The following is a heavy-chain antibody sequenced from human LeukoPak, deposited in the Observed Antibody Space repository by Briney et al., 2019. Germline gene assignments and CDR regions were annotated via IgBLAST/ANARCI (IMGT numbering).Heavy chain of an antibody. CDR1: GGSISTYY. CDR3: AREVRGAFDI. Sequence: SETLSLTCTVSGGSISTYYWNWIRQPPGKGLEWIGWIYNSGITNYNPSLKSRVTISVDTSKIQFSLKLSSVTAGDTAVYYCAREVRGAFDIWGQGTMVTVSS. D-gene: IGHD2-2*01. J-gene: IGHJ3*02. V-gene: IGHV4-59*01. CDR2: IYNSGIT.